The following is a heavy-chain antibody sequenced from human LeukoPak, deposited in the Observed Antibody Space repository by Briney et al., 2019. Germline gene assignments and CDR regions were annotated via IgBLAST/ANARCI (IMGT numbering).Heavy chain of an antibody. CDR1: GGSVNSGSFY. Sequence: PSETLSLTCTVSGGSVNSGSFYWSWIRQHPGKGLEWIGCIYYTGSTYYNPSLKSRVTISVDTSKNQFSLKLSSVTAADTAVYYCARMSGSGYHKINDYYGMDVWGQGTTVTVSS. J-gene: IGHJ6*02. V-gene: IGHV4-39*01. CDR3: ARMSGSGYHKINDYYGMDV. CDR2: IYYTGST. D-gene: IGHD3-3*01.